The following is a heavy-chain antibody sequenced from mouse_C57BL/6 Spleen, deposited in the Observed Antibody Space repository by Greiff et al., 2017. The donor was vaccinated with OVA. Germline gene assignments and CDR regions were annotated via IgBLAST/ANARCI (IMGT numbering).Heavy chain of an antibody. D-gene: IGHD1-1*01. V-gene: IGHV5-4*01. CDR3: ARESSSSPGYFDV. Sequence: EVMLVESGGGLAKPGGSLKLSCAASGFTFSSYAMSWVRQTPEKRLEWVATLSDGGSYTYYPDNVQGRFTISRDNAKNNLYLQMSHLKSEDTAMYYCARESSSSPGYFDVWGTGTTVTVSS. CDR2: LSDGGSYT. J-gene: IGHJ1*03. CDR1: GFTFSSYA.